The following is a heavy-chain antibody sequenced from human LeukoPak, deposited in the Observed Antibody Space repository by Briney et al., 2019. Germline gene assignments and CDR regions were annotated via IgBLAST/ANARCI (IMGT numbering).Heavy chain of an antibody. CDR1: GFTFSRHW. V-gene: IGHV3-74*01. CDR2: IDSDESR. Sequence: GGSLRLSCAASGFTFSRHWMHWVRQAPGKGLVWVSYIDSDESRNYADCVKCRVTISRDNDKNTVYLQMNSLRAEDTAMYFCAREIGKSGISWGFDQWGQGTLVTVSS. J-gene: IGHJ4*02. CDR3: AREIGKSGISWGFDQ. D-gene: IGHD4-23*01.